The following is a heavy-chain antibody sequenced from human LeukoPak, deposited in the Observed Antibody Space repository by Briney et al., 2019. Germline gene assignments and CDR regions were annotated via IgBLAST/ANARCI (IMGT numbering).Heavy chain of an antibody. D-gene: IGHD5-12*01. CDR1: GFTFSSYS. V-gene: IGHV3-21*01. CDR2: ISNSSSYI. Sequence: GGSLRLSCAASGFTFSSYSMNWVRQAPGKGLEWVSSISNSSSYIYYADSVKGRFTISRDNAKNSLYLQMNSLRAEDTAVYYCARGYSGYGIDYWGQGTLVTVSS. J-gene: IGHJ4*02. CDR3: ARGYSGYGIDY.